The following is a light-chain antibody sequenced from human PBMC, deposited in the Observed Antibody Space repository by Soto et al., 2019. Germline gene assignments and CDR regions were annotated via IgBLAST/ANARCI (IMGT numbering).Light chain of an antibody. CDR3: QQANSFPPT. CDR2: AAS. J-gene: IGKJ4*01. V-gene: IGKV1-12*01. CDR1: QDISSW. Sequence: DIQMTQSPSSVSASVGDRVTITCRASQDISSWLAWYQQKPGKAPKLLIYAASNLQRGVPSRFSGSGSGTDFTLTISSLQPEDFATYYCQQANSFPPTFGGGTKVDI.